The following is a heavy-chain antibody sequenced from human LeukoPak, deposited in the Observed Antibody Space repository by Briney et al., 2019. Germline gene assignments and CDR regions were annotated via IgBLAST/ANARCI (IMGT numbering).Heavy chain of an antibody. V-gene: IGHV4-34*01. Sequence: SETLSPTCPVYGGSFSGYYWSWIRQPPGKGLEWIGEINHSGSTNYNPSLKSRVTISVDTSKNQFSLKLSSVTAADTAVYYCATQSRGSGYLYYFDYWGQGTLVTVSS. J-gene: IGHJ4*02. CDR1: GGSFSGYY. CDR2: INHSGST. D-gene: IGHD3-22*01. CDR3: ATQSRGSGYLYYFDY.